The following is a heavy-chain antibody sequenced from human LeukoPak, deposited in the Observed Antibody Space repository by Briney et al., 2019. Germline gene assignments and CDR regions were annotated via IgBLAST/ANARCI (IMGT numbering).Heavy chain of an antibody. CDR3: ARGVVPPGMDYYHYMDV. D-gene: IGHD2-2*01. CDR2: VSPSGNT. V-gene: IGHV4-4*07. J-gene: IGHJ6*03. Sequence: SETLSLTCTVSGDSISSYYWTWIRQPAGKGLEWIGRVSPSGNTKYNSPLKSRLSMSVDSSKNQISLKVTSVTAADTAVYYCARGVVPPGMDYYHYMDVWGKGTTVTVSS. CDR1: GDSISSYY.